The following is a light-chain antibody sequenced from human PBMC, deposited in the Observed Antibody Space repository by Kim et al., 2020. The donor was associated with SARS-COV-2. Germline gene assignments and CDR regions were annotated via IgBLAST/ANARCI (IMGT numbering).Light chain of an antibody. CDR1: SSDVGGYNY. V-gene: IGLV2-14*03. Sequence: QSITNSCTGTSSDVGGYNYVSWYQQHPGKAPKLMIYDVSNRPSGVSNRFSGSKSGNTASLTISGLQAEDEADYYCSSYTSSIPYVFGTGTKVTVL. J-gene: IGLJ1*01. CDR2: DVS. CDR3: SSYTSSIPYV.